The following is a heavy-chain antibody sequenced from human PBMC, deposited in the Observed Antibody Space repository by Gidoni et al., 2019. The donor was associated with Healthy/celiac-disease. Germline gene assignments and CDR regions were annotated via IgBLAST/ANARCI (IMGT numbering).Heavy chain of an antibody. D-gene: IGHD3-3*01. CDR1: GCTFSSYS. CDR2: ISSSSSTI. Sequence: EVQLVESGGGLVQPGGPLSLSGAASGCTFSSYSMNWVRQAPGRGLDWVSYISSSSSTIYYADSVKGRFTISRDNAKNSLYLQMNSLRAEDTAVYYCARGSDFWSGSNPQNYYYYGMDVWGQGTTVTVSS. CDR3: ARGSDFWSGSNPQNYYYYGMDV. J-gene: IGHJ6*02. V-gene: IGHV3-48*01.